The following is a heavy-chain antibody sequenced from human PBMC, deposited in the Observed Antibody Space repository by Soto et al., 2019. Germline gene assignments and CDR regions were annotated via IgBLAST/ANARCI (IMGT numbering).Heavy chain of an antibody. CDR2: INAGNGNT. Sequence: GASVKVSCKASGYTFTSYAMHWVRQAPGQRLEWMGWINAGNGNTKYSQKFQGRVTMTRNTSINTAYMELSALRSEDTAVYYCARSRRYYYDTSDYYNEYLQNWGQGALVNVSS. CDR3: ARSRRYYYDTSDYYNEYLQN. J-gene: IGHJ1*01. CDR1: GYTFTSYA. D-gene: IGHD3-22*01. V-gene: IGHV1-3*01.